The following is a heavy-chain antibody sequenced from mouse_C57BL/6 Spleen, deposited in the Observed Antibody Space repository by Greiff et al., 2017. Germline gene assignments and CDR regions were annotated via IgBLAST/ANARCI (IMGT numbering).Heavy chain of an antibody. J-gene: IGHJ2*01. Sequence: DVQLQESGAELVRPGASVKLSCTASGFNIKDDYMHWVKQRPEQGLEWIGWIDPENGDTEYASKFQGKATITADPSSNPTYLQLSSLTSEDTAVYYCTTEGYWGQGTTLTVSS. V-gene: IGHV14-4*01. CDR1: GFNIKDDY. CDR3: TTEGY. CDR2: IDPENGDT.